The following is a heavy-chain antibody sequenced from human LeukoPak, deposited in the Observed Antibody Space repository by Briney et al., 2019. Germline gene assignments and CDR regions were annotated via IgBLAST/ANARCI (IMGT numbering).Heavy chain of an antibody. V-gene: IGHV3-53*01. D-gene: IGHD6-19*01. CDR1: EFTVSSNY. J-gene: IGHJ4*02. Sequence: GGSLRLSCAASEFTVSSNYMNWVRQAPGKGLEWVSIIYSGGSTYYADSAKGRFTISRDNSKNTLYLQMNSLRAEDTAVYYCVGSGWYGYFDYWGQGTLVTVSS. CDR3: VGSGWYGYFDY. CDR2: IYSGGST.